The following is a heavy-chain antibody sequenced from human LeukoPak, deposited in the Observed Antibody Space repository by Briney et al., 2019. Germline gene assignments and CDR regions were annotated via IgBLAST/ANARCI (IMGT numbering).Heavy chain of an antibody. CDR1: GFTFDEHA. D-gene: IGHD6-13*01. CDR2: ISWDGGTT. CDR3: TKGLRFAAALSPFDY. J-gene: IGHJ4*02. Sequence: GGSLRLSCAASGFTFDEHAMHWVRQAPGKGLEWISLISWDGGTTYYADSVKGRFTISRDNSKNSVYLQMNSLRPEDTAIYYCTKGLRFAAALSPFDYWGQGTLVTVSS. V-gene: IGHV3-43D*03.